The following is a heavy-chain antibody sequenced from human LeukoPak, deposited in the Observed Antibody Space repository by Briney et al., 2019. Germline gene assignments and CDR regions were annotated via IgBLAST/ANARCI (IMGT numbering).Heavy chain of an antibody. D-gene: IGHD1-26*01. J-gene: IGHJ4*02. Sequence: ASVKVSCKASGYTFTGYYMHWVRQAPGQGLEWMGWINPNSGGTNYAQKFQGRVTMTRDTSISTAYMELSGLRSDDTAVYYCARARSGSYLYGYWGQRTLVTVSS. CDR3: ARARSGSYLYGY. CDR2: INPNSGGT. V-gene: IGHV1-2*02. CDR1: GYTFTGYY.